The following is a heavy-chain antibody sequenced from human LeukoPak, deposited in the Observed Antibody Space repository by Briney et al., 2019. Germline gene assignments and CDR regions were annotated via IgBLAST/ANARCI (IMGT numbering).Heavy chain of an antibody. CDR3: ARVSTMVRGVIIDPYFDY. CDR2: IRRNGGDR. Sequence: GGSLRLSCAASGFSFSSYSMTWVRQAPGKGLEWVSNIRRNGGDRYYADSVKGRFTISRDNAKNTLYLQMNSLRAEDTAVYYCARVSTMVRGVIIDPYFDYWGQGTLVTVSS. J-gene: IGHJ4*02. D-gene: IGHD3-10*01. CDR1: GFSFSSYS. V-gene: IGHV3-74*01.